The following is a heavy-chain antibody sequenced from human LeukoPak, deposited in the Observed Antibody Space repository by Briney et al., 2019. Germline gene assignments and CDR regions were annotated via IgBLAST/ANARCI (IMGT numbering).Heavy chain of an antibody. J-gene: IGHJ4*02. V-gene: IGHV3-7*01. CDR2: IKQDGSEK. Sequence: GGSLRLSCAASGFTFNTHWMTWVRQAPGKGLEWVANIKQDGSEKYYVDSVKGRFTISRDNAKKSLYLQLNSLRVEDTAVYYCARWGLGPSFDSWGQGTLVTVSS. D-gene: IGHD1-26*01. CDR3: ARWGLGPSFDS. CDR1: GFTFNTHW.